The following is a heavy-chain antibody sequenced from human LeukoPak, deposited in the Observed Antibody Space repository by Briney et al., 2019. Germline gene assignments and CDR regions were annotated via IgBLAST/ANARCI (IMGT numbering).Heavy chain of an antibody. CDR1: GGSISSSSYY. Sequence: PSETLSLTCTVSGGSISSSSYYWGWIRQPPGKGLEWIGSIYYSGSTYYNPSLKSRVTISVDTSKNQFSLKLSSVTAADTAVYYCARRGRSTHILSYYYYYYMDVWGKGTTVTISS. V-gene: IGHV4-39*07. J-gene: IGHJ6*03. CDR3: ARRGRSTHILSYYYYYYMDV. D-gene: IGHD3-10*01. CDR2: IYYSGST.